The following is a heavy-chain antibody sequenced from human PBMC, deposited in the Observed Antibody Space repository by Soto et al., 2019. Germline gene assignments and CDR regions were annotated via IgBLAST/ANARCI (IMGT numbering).Heavy chain of an antibody. CDR3: ARDPNPYYYGSGSHYYYYYMDV. V-gene: IGHV3-33*01. CDR2: IWYDGSNK. J-gene: IGHJ6*03. Sequence: GGSLRLSCAASGFTFSSYGMHWVRQAPGKGLEWVAVIWYDGSNKYYADSVKGRFTISRDNSKNTLYLQMNSLRAEDTAVYYCARDPNPYYYGSGSHYYYYYMDVWGKGPRSPSP. CDR1: GFTFSSYG. D-gene: IGHD3-10*01.